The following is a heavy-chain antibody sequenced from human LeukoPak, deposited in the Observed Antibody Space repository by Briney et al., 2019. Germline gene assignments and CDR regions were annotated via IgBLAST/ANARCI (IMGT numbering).Heavy chain of an antibody. J-gene: IGHJ5*02. V-gene: IGHV3-15*01. CDR1: VFIFSNVC. Sequence: GGSLSLSCAASVFIFSNVCMAWVRQAPGKGLEWVGRIRSKIDGGTTDYAAPVKGRFTISRDDSTNTLYLQMNSLKIEDTAVYYCTTDLPPWGQGTLVTVSS. CDR3: TTDLPP. CDR2: IRSKIDGGTT.